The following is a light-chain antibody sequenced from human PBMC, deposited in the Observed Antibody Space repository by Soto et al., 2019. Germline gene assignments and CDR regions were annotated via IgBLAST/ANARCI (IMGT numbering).Light chain of an antibody. V-gene: IGKV1-9*01. J-gene: IGKJ1*01. CDR1: QAISSY. Sequence: DIQLTQSPSFLSASVGDRVTITCRASQAISSYLAWFQQRPGKAPKVLIYAASTLQSGVPSRFSGSASGTEFTLTIIRLQPEDFATYFCQQLNSYPWTFGQGTKVEIK. CDR2: AAS. CDR3: QQLNSYPWT.